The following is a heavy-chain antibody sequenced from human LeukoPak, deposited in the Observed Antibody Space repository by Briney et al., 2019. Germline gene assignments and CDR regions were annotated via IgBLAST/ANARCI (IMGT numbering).Heavy chain of an antibody. CDR3: ARYRGEEWFDP. Sequence: ASVKVSCKASGGTFSSYAISWVRQAPGQGLEWMGGIIPIFGTANYAQRFQGRVTMTRDTSTSTVYMELSSLRSEDTAVYYCARYRGEEWFDPWGQGTLVTVSS. J-gene: IGHJ5*02. CDR1: GGTFSSYA. V-gene: IGHV1-69*05. D-gene: IGHD3-16*01. CDR2: IIPIFGTA.